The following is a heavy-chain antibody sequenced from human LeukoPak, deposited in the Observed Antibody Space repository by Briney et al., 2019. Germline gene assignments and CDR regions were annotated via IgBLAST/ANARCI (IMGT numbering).Heavy chain of an antibody. J-gene: IGHJ3*02. CDR1: GYTFTGYY. CDR3: ARESPEDAFDI. Sequence: ASVKVSCKTSGYTFTGYYIHWVRHAPGQGLEWMGRINPSSGGTNFAQKFQDRVTMTRDTSTSTAYMELIKLRSDDTAVYFCARESPEDAFDIWGQGTVVTVSS. CDR2: INPSSGGT. V-gene: IGHV1-2*06.